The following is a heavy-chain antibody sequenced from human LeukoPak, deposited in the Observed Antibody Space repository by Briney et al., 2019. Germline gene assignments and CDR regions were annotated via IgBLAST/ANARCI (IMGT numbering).Heavy chain of an antibody. CDR1: GGSFSVYH. CDR2: ISHTGNT. D-gene: IGHD5-18*01. V-gene: IGHV4-34*01. CDR3: ARATMVTIYYFDY. Sequence: SETLSLTCAVSGGSFSVYHWSWIRQSPEKGLEWLGDISHTGNTNYNPSLKSRLTMSVDTSKTQFSLKLSSVTAADTAVYYCARATMVTIYYFDYWGQGTLVTVSS. J-gene: IGHJ4*02.